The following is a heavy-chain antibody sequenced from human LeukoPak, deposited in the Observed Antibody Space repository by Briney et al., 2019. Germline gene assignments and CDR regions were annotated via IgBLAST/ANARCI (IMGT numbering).Heavy chain of an antibody. Sequence: PSETLSLTCTVPGGSISSYYWSWIRQPPGKGLEWIGYIYYSGSTNYNPSLKSRVTISVDTSKNQFSLKLSSVTAADTAVYYCASISGSYYAGLDWFDPWGQGTLVTVSS. J-gene: IGHJ5*02. D-gene: IGHD1-26*01. CDR2: IYYSGST. V-gene: IGHV4-59*01. CDR1: GGSISSYY. CDR3: ASISGSYYAGLDWFDP.